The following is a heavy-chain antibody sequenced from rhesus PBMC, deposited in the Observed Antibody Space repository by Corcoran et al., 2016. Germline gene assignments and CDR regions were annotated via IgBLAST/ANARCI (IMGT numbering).Heavy chain of an antibody. CDR3: ARQGYTDHLGGLDS. CDR1: GGSISGYYT. CDR2: VYRSTART. J-gene: IGHJ6*01. V-gene: IGHV4-143*01. D-gene: IGHD2-39*02. Sequence: QVQLQESGPGLVKPSETLSLTCTVSGGSISGYYTWNWIRQSPGKGLEWIGAVYRSTARTNYNPSLKRRGTISKDTAKNQFSLRLTSVTAADTAVYYCARQGYTDHLGGLDSWGQGVVVTVSS.